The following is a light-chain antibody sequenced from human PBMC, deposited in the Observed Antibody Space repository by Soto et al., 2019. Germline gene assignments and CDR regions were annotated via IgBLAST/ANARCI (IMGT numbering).Light chain of an antibody. CDR1: QDIVNY. CDR3: QRYDNLPIT. CDR2: DAS. Sequence: DIQLTLSPSSLSASVGDRVTITCQASQDIVNYLNWYQQKPGKAPKLLIYDASKLESGVPSRFSGSGFGTDFTFTISSLQSEDIATYYCQRYDNLPITFGPGTKVEI. V-gene: IGKV1-33*01. J-gene: IGKJ3*01.